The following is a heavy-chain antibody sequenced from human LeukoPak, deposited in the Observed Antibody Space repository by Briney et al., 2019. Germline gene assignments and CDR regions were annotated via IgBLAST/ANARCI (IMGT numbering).Heavy chain of an antibody. V-gene: IGHV4-30-4*07. Sequence: SETLSLTCAVSGGSLSSGGYSWRWLRQPPGTGLEWIGYIYYSGSTYYNPSLKSRVTISVDTSKNQFSLKLSSVTAADTAVYYCASHSAVGTYYGSGNYMDVWGKGTTVTVSS. D-gene: IGHD3-10*01. J-gene: IGHJ6*03. CDR3: ASHSAVGTYYGSGNYMDV. CDR2: IYYSGST. CDR1: GGSLSSGGYS.